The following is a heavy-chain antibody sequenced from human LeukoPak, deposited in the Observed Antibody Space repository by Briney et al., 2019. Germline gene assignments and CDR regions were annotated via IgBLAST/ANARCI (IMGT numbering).Heavy chain of an antibody. J-gene: IGHJ4*02. CDR3: ARGLWFATLVGCYFDY. V-gene: IGHV1-3*01. CDR1: GFTFTDYA. D-gene: IGHD3-10*01. Sequence: GASVKVSCKASGFTFTDYALQWVRQAPGQRLEWMGWINAGNGHTRYSQNFQGRVTITRDTSASTVYMELNSLRSEDTAVYYCARGLWFATLVGCYFDYWGQGTLVTVSS. CDR2: INAGNGHT.